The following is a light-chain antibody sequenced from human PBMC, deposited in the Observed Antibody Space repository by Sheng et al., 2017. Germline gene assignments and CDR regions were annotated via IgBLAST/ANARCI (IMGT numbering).Light chain of an antibody. Sequence: QSVLTQPPSLSGTPGQGVTISCTGSNSNLGAGYDLHWYQQRPGAAPKLIIYGNNNRPSGVSYRFSGSKSGTSASLAITGLRAEDEADYYCQSFDSRLSGYVFGTGTKVTVL. J-gene: IGLJ1*01. CDR3: QSFDSRLSGYV. CDR2: GNN. CDR1: NSNLGAGYD. V-gene: IGLV1-40*01.